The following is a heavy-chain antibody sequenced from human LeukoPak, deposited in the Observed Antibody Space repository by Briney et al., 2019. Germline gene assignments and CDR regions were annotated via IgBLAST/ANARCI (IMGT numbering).Heavy chain of an antibody. Sequence: PGGSLRLSCAASGFTFSSYGMHWVRQAPGKGLEWVAVIWYDGSNKYYADSVKGRFTISRDNSKNTLFLQMNSLRPEDTAMYYCAKDHASGNYYGGYFDYWGQGTLVTVSS. CDR2: IWYDGSNK. CDR3: AKDHASGNYYGGYFDY. D-gene: IGHD1-26*01. V-gene: IGHV3-33*06. J-gene: IGHJ4*02. CDR1: GFTFSSYG.